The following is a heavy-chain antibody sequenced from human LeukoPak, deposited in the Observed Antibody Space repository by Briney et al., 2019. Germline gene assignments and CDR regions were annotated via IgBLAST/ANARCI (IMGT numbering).Heavy chain of an antibody. CDR1: GGSISSGDYY. CDR2: CDDSGST. D-gene: IGHD2-15*01. J-gene: IGHJ3*02. CDR3: ARGALKDIDHAFDI. Sequence: TSETLSLTCTVSGGSISSGDYYWSWIRQPPGKGLEWIGYCDDSGSTYYNPSLKSRVTISVDTSKNQFSVKLSSVTAADTAVYYCARGALKDIDHAFDIWGQGTMVPVSS. V-gene: IGHV4-30-4*02.